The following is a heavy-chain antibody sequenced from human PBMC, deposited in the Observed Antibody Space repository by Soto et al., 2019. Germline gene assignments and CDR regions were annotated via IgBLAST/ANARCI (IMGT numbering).Heavy chain of an antibody. V-gene: IGHV4-59*01. CDR1: GGSISSYY. CDR2: IYYSGST. CDR3: AREWDYYDSSGYYPTYFDY. Sequence: QVQLQESGPGLVKPSETLSLTCTVSGGSISSYYWSWIRQPPGKGLEWIGYIYYSGSTNYNPSLKSRGTISVDTSKNQFSLKLSSVTAADTAVYYCAREWDYYDSSGYYPTYFDYWGQGTLVTVSS. D-gene: IGHD3-22*01. J-gene: IGHJ4*02.